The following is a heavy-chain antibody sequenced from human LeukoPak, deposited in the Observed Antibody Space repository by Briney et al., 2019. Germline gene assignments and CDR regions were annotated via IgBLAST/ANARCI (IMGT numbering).Heavy chain of an antibody. V-gene: IGHV1-18*01. D-gene: IGHD6-6*01. Sequence: ASVTVSFTSSGYSFTTYGISWVRQAPGQGLESMGWISAYNGNTNYGQKLQGRVNMTTDTSTSTAYMELRSLRYDDTAVYYCARDMIAARPNWFDPWGQGTLVTVSS. J-gene: IGHJ5*02. CDR3: ARDMIAARPNWFDP. CDR1: GYSFTTYG. CDR2: ISAYNGNT.